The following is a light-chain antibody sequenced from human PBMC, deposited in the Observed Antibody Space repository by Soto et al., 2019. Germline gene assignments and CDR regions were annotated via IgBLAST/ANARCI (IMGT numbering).Light chain of an antibody. J-gene: IGKJ2*01. Sequence: EIVLTQSPATLSVSPGDRVTLSCRPSQSVSSDLAWYQQRPGQAPRLLIYGASTRATGIPARFSGTGSGTEFTLTISSLQSEDFAIYSCQQYNNWPPYTFGQGTKVDIK. CDR2: GAS. V-gene: IGKV3-15*01. CDR3: QQYNNWPPYT. CDR1: QSVSSD.